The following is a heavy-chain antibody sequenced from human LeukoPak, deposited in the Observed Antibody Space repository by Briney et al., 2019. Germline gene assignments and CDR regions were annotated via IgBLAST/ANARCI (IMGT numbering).Heavy chain of an antibody. D-gene: IGHD6-19*01. V-gene: IGHV3-23*01. CDR3: ARDLRSGWYRGVYDAFDI. Sequence: PGGSLRLSCAASAFTFSSYAMSWVRQAPGKGLEWVSTISASGATTYYADSVKGRFSISRDNSKNTVYLQMNSLRAEDTAVYYCARDLRSGWYRGVYDAFDIWGQGTMVTVSS. CDR1: AFTFSSYA. J-gene: IGHJ3*02. CDR2: ISASGATT.